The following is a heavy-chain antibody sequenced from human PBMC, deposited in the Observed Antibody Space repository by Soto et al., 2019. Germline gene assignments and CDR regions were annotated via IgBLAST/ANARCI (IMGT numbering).Heavy chain of an antibody. CDR1: GFTFSSYW. Sequence: GGSLRLSCAASGFTFSSYWMSWVRQAPGKGLEWVANIKQDGSEEYYVDSVKGRFTISRDNAKNSLYLQMNSLRAEDTAVYYCARDGSAWFGELLGGMDVWGQGTTVTVSS. V-gene: IGHV3-7*03. CDR2: IKQDGSEE. J-gene: IGHJ6*02. D-gene: IGHD3-10*01. CDR3: ARDGSAWFGELLGGMDV.